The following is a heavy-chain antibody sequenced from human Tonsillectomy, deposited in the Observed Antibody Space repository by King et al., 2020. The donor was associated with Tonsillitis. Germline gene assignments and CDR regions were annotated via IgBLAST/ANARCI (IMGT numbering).Heavy chain of an antibody. CDR2: IKQDGSEK. CDR1: GFTFGNYW. CDR3: AREGCSGGSCYLGGLDY. V-gene: IGHV3-7*01. Sequence: VQLVESGGGLVQPGGSLRLSCAASGFTFGNYWMNWVRQAPGKGLEWVANIKQDGSEKYYVDSVKGRFTISRDTAKNSLYLQMNSLRAEDTAVYYCAREGCSGGSCYLGGLDYWGQGSLVTVYS. J-gene: IGHJ4*02. D-gene: IGHD2-15*01.